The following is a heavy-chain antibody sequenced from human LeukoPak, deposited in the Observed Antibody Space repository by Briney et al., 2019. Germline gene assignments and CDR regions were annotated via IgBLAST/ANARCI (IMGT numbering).Heavy chain of an antibody. J-gene: IGHJ4*02. Sequence: GGSLRLSCAASTFTFRNYWMSWVRQAPGKGLEWVANIKQDGSEKYYVDSVKGRFTISRDNAKNSLYLQMNSLRAEDTAVYYCARGGGSRVEYDFWSGYYYYFDYWGQGTLVTVSS. CDR1: TFTFRNYW. V-gene: IGHV3-7*03. D-gene: IGHD3-3*01. CDR3: ARGGGSRVEYDFWSGYYYYFDY. CDR2: IKQDGSEK.